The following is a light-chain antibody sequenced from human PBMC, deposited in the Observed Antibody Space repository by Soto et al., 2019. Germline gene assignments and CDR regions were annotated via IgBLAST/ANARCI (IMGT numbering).Light chain of an antibody. J-gene: IGLJ1*01. Sequence: QSALTQPPSVSAAPGQKVTISCSGSSSNIGNNYVSWYQQLPGTAPKLLIYDNNKRPSGIPDRFSGSKSGTSATLGITGLQTGDEADYYCGTWDSSLSCVFGTGTKLTVL. CDR3: GTWDSSLSCV. V-gene: IGLV1-51*01. CDR2: DNN. CDR1: SSNIGNNY.